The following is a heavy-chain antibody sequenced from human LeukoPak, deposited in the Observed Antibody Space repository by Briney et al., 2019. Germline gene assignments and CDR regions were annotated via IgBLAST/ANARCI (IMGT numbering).Heavy chain of an antibody. CDR3: ARTSGYSSGWYYGYYMDV. CDR1: GFTFSSHG. D-gene: IGHD6-19*01. V-gene: IGHV3-23*01. CDR2: ISPSGGIT. J-gene: IGHJ6*03. Sequence: GGTLRLSCAASGFTFSSHGMNWVRQAPGKGLEWVSGISPSGGITYYTDSVKGRFTISRGNAKNSLYLQMNSLRAEDTAVYYCARTSGYSSGWYYGYYMDVWGKGTTVTISS.